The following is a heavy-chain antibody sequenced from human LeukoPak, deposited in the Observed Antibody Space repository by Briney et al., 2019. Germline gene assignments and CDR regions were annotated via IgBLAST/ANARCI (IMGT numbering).Heavy chain of an antibody. Sequence: GGSLRLSCAVSGFTFSSYEMNWGRQAPGKGLEWVSYISSRGTTIYYVDSVKGRFTISRDNAKNSLYLQMNSLRAEDTALYYCARVRSGLHMDVWGQGTTVTVSS. CDR2: ISSRGTTI. V-gene: IGHV3-48*03. J-gene: IGHJ6*02. CDR1: GFTFSSYE. CDR3: ARVRSGLHMDV. D-gene: IGHD2-15*01.